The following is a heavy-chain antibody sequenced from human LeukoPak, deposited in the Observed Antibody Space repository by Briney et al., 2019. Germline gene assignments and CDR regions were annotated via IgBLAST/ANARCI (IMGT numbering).Heavy chain of an antibody. Sequence: SETLSLTCTVSRGSISGYHWTWIRQPAGKGLEWIGRVYSGGNTKYNPSLKSRVTMSVDTSKNQFSLKLSSVTAADTALYYCARERRGTYRLDSWGQGTLVTVSS. J-gene: IGHJ4*02. CDR2: VYSGGNT. D-gene: IGHD3-16*01. CDR1: RGSISGYH. V-gene: IGHV4-4*07. CDR3: ARERRGTYRLDS.